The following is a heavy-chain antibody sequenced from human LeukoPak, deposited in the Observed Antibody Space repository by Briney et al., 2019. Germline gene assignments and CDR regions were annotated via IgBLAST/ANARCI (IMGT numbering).Heavy chain of an antibody. CDR2: ISSSYNYT. D-gene: IGHD2-21*02. Sequence: GGSLRLSCAASGFTFSTYSMNWVRQAPGKGLEWVSSISSSYNYTYYAESLKGRLTISRDNAKNALYPQMSSLRAEDTAVYYCARADGGDIDYWGQGTLVTVSS. J-gene: IGHJ4*02. CDR3: ARADGGDIDY. V-gene: IGHV3-21*01. CDR1: GFTFSTYS.